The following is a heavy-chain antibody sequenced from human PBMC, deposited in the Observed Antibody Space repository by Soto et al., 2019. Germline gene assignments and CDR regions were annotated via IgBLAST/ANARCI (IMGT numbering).Heavy chain of an antibody. CDR2: INHSGST. D-gene: IGHD2-21*02. Sequence: PSETLSLTCAVYGGSFSGYYWSWIRQPPGKGLEWIGEINHSGSTNYNPSLKSRVTISVDTSKNQFSLKLSSVTAADTAVYYCARGGNIVVVTAIVYWGQGTLVTVSS. CDR1: GGSFSGYY. V-gene: IGHV4-34*01. J-gene: IGHJ4*02. CDR3: ARGGNIVVVTAIVY.